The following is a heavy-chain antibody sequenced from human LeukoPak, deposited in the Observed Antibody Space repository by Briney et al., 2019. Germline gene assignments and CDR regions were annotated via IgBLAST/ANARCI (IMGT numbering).Heavy chain of an antibody. CDR3: APRLYGSGSYYYFDY. J-gene: IGHJ4*02. CDR1: GFTFSSYA. V-gene: IGHV3-23*01. Sequence: PGGSLRLSCAASGFTFSSYAMSWVRQAPGKGLEWVSAISGSGGSTYYADSVKGRFTISRDSSKNTLYLQMSSLRAEDTAVYYCAPRLYGSGSYYYFDYWGQGTLVTVSS. CDR2: ISGSGGST. D-gene: IGHD3-10*01.